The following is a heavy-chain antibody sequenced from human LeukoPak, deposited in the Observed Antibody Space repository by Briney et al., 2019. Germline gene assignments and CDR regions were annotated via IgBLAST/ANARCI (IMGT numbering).Heavy chain of an antibody. J-gene: IGHJ5*02. D-gene: IGHD2-2*01. Sequence: GGPLRLSCAASGFTFSSYWMSWVRQAPGRGLEWVANIKQDGSEKYYVDSVKGRFTISRDNAKNSLYLQMNSLRAEDTAVYYCARDDCSSISCYHNWFDPWGQGTLVTVSS. CDR1: GFTFSSYW. CDR2: IKQDGSEK. CDR3: ARDDCSSISCYHNWFDP. V-gene: IGHV3-7*01.